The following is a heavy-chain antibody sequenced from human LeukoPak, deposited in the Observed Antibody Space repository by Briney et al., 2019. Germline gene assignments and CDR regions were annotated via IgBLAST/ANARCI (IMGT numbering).Heavy chain of an antibody. CDR1: GGSISSSPYY. CDR3: ARLLISTSCPGDY. J-gene: IGHJ4*02. D-gene: IGHD2-2*01. Sequence: SETLSLTCTVSGGSISSSPYYWGWIRQPPGKGLEWIRCMYYSGSTYYSPSLKSRVTISVDTSKNQFSLKLTSVTAADTAVYYCARLLISTSCPGDYWGQGTLVTVSS. V-gene: IGHV4-39*01. CDR2: MYYSGST.